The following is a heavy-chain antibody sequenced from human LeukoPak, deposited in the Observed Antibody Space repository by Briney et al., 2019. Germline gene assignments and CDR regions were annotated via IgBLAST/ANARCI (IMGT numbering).Heavy chain of an antibody. CDR1: GASISSYY. CDR2: IYYSGST. Sequence: SETLSLTCTVSGASISSYYWTWIRQPPGKGLEGIGYIYYSGSTNYNPSLKSRVTISVDTSKNQFSLKLSSVTAADTAVYYCARTNPSGSYISGWFDPWGQGTLVTVSS. J-gene: IGHJ5*02. V-gene: IGHV4-59*01. CDR3: ARTNPSGSYISGWFDP. D-gene: IGHD1-26*01.